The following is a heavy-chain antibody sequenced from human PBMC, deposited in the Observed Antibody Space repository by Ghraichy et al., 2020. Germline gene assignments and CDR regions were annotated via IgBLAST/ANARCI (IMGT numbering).Heavy chain of an antibody. D-gene: IGHD5-12*01. J-gene: IGHJ4*02. CDR2: IYTSGST. CDR3: ARQYYSGYDYFDY. Sequence: SQTLSLTCTVSGGSISSYYWSWIRQPPGKGLEWIGYIYTSGSTNYNPSLKSRVTISVDTSKNQFSLKLSSVTAADTAVYYCARQYYSGYDYFDYWGQGTLVTVSS. CDR1: GGSISSYY. V-gene: IGHV4-4*09.